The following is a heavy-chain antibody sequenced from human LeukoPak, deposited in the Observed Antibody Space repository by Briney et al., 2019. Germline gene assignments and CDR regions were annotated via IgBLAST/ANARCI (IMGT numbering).Heavy chain of an antibody. D-gene: IGHD3-3*01. Sequence: SETLSLTCTVSGGSISSYYWSWIRQPPGKGLEWIGYIYYSGSTNYNPSLKSRVTISVDTSKNQFSLKLSSVTAADTAEYYCARSLRFLEWPHFDYWGQGTLVTVSS. J-gene: IGHJ4*02. CDR1: GGSISSYY. V-gene: IGHV4-59*08. CDR3: ARSLRFLEWPHFDY. CDR2: IYYSGST.